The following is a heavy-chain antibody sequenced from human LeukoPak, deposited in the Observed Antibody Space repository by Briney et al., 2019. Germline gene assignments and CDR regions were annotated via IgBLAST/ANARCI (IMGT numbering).Heavy chain of an antibody. V-gene: IGHV4-4*02. CDR1: GGSIDITNY. Sequence: GTLSRTCGVSGGSIDITNYWSWVRQAPGKGLEWIGEISHGGTTNYNPSLRSRVAMSLDRANNQFSLSLTSVTAADTAVYYCTRENRPFCPFAHWGQGVLVTVSS. CDR3: TRENRPFCPFAH. J-gene: IGHJ4*02. CDR2: ISHGGTT. D-gene: IGHD2/OR15-2a*01.